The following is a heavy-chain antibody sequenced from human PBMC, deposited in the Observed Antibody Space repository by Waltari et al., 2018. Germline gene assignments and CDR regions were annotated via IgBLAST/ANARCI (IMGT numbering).Heavy chain of an antibody. CDR3: ARDRNWAFDY. CDR2: IYHSGST. D-gene: IGHD7-27*01. CDR1: GYSISSGYY. V-gene: IGHV4-38-2*02. Sequence: QVQLQESGPGLVKPSETLSLTCTVSGYSISSGYYWCWIRQPPGKGLEWIGSIYHSGSTYYNPSLKSRVTISVDTSKNPFSLKLSSVTAADTAVYYCARDRNWAFDYWGQGTLVTVSS. J-gene: IGHJ4*02.